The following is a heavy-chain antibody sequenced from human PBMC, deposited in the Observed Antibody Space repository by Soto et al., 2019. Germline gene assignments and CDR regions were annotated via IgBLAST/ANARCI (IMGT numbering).Heavy chain of an antibody. J-gene: IGHJ4*02. CDR3: AREGINNYNEYYFDS. CDR1: GFTFSTYS. V-gene: IGHV3-21*01. D-gene: IGHD4-4*01. Sequence: GGSLRLSCAASGFTFSTYSMNWVRQAPGKGLEWVSSISGSGNYTPYADFLRGRFTISRVNAKTSLYLLMNSLRAEDTAVYYCAREGINNYNEYYFDSWGQGTVVTGSP. CDR2: ISGSGNYT.